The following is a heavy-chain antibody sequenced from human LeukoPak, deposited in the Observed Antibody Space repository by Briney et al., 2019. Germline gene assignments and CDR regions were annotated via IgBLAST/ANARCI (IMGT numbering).Heavy chain of an antibody. Sequence: SETLSLTCTVSGGSISSYYWSWIRQPPGKGLEWIGCIYYSGSTNYNPSLKSRVTISVDTSKNQFFLKLSSVTAADTAVYYCARGLTAMVLPFDYWGPGTLVTVSS. CDR3: ARGLTAMVLPFDY. CDR2: IYYSGST. V-gene: IGHV4-59*01. J-gene: IGHJ4*02. CDR1: GGSISSYY. D-gene: IGHD5-18*01.